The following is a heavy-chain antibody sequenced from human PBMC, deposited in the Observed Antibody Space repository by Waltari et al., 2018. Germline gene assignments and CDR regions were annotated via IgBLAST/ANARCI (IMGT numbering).Heavy chain of an antibody. CDR3: ARGPLGGSYYYYYGMDV. CDR1: GYTFTSYD. Sequence: QVQLVQSGAEVKKPGASVKVSCKASGYTFTSYDINWVRQATGQGLEWMGWMTPNSGNTGYAQKFQGRVTITRNTSISTAYMELSSLRSEDTAVYYCARGPLGGSYYYYYGMDVWGQGTTVTVSS. J-gene: IGHJ6*02. CDR2: MTPNSGNT. V-gene: IGHV1-8*03. D-gene: IGHD1-26*01.